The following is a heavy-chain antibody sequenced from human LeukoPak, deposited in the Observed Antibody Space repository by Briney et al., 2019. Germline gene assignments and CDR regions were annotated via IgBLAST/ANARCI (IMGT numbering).Heavy chain of an antibody. CDR1: GGSFSGYY. CDR2: INHSGST. CDR3: ARASAKRLGDAFDI. Sequence: SETLSLTCAVYGGSFSGYYWSWIRQPPGKGLEWIGEINHSGSTNYNPSLKSRVTISVDTSKNQFSLKLSSVTAADTAVYYCARASAKRLGDAFDIWGQGTMVTVSS. D-gene: IGHD2-2*01. V-gene: IGHV4-34*01. J-gene: IGHJ3*02.